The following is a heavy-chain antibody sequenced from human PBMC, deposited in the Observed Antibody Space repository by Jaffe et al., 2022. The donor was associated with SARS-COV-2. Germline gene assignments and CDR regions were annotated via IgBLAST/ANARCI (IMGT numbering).Heavy chain of an antibody. CDR3: AKDRQWELLGWFDP. V-gene: IGHV3-9*01. J-gene: IGHJ5*02. CDR1: GFTFDDYA. CDR2: ISWNSGSI. Sequence: EVQLVESGGGLVQPGRSLRLSCAASGFTFDDYAMHWVRQAPGKGLEWVSGISWNSGSIGYADSVKGRFTISRDNAKNSLYLQMNSLRAEDTALYYCAKDRQWELLGWFDPWGQGTLVTVSS. D-gene: IGHD1-26*01.